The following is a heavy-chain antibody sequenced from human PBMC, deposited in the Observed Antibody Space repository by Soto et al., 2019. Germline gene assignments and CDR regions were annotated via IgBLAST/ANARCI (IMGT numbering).Heavy chain of an antibody. CDR3: ARMSVVVTAISGMDV. CDR2: IFSNDEK. CDR1: GFSLSNARMG. J-gene: IGHJ6*02. V-gene: IGHV2-26*01. D-gene: IGHD3-22*01. Sequence: ASGPTLVNPTETLTLTCTVSGFSLSNARMGVSWIRQPPGKALEWLAHIFSNDEKSYSTSLKSRLTISKDTSKSQVVLTMTNMDPVDTATYYCARMSVVVTAISGMDVWGQGTTVTVSS.